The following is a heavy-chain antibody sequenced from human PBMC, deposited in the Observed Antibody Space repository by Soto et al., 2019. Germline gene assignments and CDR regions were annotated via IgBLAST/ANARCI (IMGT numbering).Heavy chain of an antibody. J-gene: IGHJ6*01. D-gene: IGHD5-12*01. Sequence: QVQLQESGPGLVKPSETLSLTCTVSGDSISSYYWSWIRQPPGKGLEWIGYIYYSGSTNYNPSLKSRVTISVDTSKNQFSLKLSSVTAADTAVYYCARDGGIVATSSQYYYYYGMDVW. CDR1: GDSISSYY. CDR3: ARDGGIVATSSQYYYYYGMDV. V-gene: IGHV4-59*01. CDR2: IYYSGST.